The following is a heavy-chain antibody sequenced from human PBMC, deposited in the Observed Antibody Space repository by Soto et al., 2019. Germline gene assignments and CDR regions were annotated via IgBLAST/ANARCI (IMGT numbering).Heavy chain of an antibody. V-gene: IGHV3-48*01. CDR1: GFTFSSYS. J-gene: IGHJ3*02. D-gene: IGHD2-15*01. CDR3: ARDIYCSGGSCYTRALDI. Sequence: EVQLVESGGGLVQPGGSLRLSCAASGFTFSSYSMNWVRQAPGKGLEWVSYISSSSSTIYYADSVKGRFTISRDNAKNSLYLQMNSLRAEDTTVYYCARDIYCSGGSCYTRALDIWGQGTMVTVSS. CDR2: ISSSSSTI.